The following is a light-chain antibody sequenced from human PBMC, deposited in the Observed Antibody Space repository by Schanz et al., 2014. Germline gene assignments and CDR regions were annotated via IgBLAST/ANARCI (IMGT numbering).Light chain of an antibody. V-gene: IGLV2-8*01. CDR2: EVI. J-gene: IGLJ1*01. CDR3: AAWDDSLNAYV. CDR1: SSDVGGHNY. Sequence: QSALTQPPSASGSPGQSVTISCTGTSSDVGGHNYVSWYQQHPGKSPKLMIYEVIKRPSGVPDRLSGSKSGTSASLAISDLQSEDEADYYCAAWDDSLNAYVFGTGTKLTVL.